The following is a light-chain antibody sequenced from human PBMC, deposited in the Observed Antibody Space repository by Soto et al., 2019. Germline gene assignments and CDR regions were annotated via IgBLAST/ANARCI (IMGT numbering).Light chain of an antibody. CDR3: QQYYSYPHT. Sequence: AIRMTQSPSSLSASTGDRVTITCRASQGISSYLAWYQQKPGKAPKLLIYAASTLQSGVPSRFSGSGSGTDFTLTISCLQSEDFATYYCQQYYSYPHTLGQGTKGDIK. CDR2: AAS. V-gene: IGKV1-8*01. CDR1: QGISSY. J-gene: IGKJ2*01.